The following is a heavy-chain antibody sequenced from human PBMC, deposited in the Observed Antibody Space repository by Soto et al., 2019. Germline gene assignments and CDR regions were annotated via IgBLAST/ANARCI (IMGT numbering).Heavy chain of an antibody. D-gene: IGHD5-18*01. J-gene: IGHJ4*02. Sequence: XGSLVLSCAASGFTFSNYAVSWVRQSPGRGLEWVASISDRGGSTKYADSVNGRFTISRDNSRNTLFLQMDTLRAEDTAVYYCARLPYSYVSLYFFDFWGQGTLVTVSS. V-gene: IGHV3-23*01. CDR2: ISDRGGST. CDR1: GFTFSNYA. CDR3: ARLPYSYVSLYFFDF.